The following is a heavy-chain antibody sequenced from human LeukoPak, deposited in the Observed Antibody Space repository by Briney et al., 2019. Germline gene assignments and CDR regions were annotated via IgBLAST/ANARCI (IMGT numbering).Heavy chain of an antibody. V-gene: IGHV3-30*02. CDR2: IHYDGSNE. D-gene: IGHD2/OR15-2a*01. CDR1: GFTFSNYG. J-gene: IGHJ4*02. Sequence: PGGSLRLSCAASGFTFSNYGMHWVRQAPGKGLEWVTFIHYDGSNEYYADSVKGRFTISRDSSKNTLYLQMNSLRPDDTAVYYCAKDGGSFAVDYWGQGTLVTVSS. CDR3: AKDGGSFAVDY.